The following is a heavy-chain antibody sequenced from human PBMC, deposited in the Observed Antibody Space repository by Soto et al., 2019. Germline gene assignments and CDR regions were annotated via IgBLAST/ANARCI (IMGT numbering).Heavy chain of an antibody. J-gene: IGHJ3*02. D-gene: IGHD3-9*01. Sequence: QVQLVQSGAEVKRPGASVKVSCKVSGYTLPEVVIHWVRQAPGKGLEWMGGFDSDNDETVYAQKFQDRVRMTEDTSTDTAYMELSSLRSEDTAVYYCATRYPEAFDIWGQGTTVTVSS. V-gene: IGHV1-24*01. CDR2: FDSDNDET. CDR1: GYTLPEVV. CDR3: ATRYPEAFDI.